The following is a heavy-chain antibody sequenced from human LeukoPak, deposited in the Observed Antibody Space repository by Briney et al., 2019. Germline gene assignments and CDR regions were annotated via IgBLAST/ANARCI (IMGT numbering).Heavy chain of an antibody. V-gene: IGHV5-51*01. J-gene: IGHJ1*01. D-gene: IGHD3-16*01. CDR3: ARQDYGYFQH. CDR1: RYSFTSYW. Sequence: GESLQISCQGSRYSFTSYWIGWVRPMPGKGLEWMGIIYPGDSDTRYSPSFQGQVTISADKSISTAYLQWNSLKASDTAMYYCARQDYGYFQHWGQGTLVTVSS. CDR2: IYPGDSDT.